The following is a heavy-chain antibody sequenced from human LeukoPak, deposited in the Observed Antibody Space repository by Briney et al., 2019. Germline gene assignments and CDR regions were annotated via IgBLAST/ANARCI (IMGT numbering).Heavy chain of an antibody. J-gene: IGHJ4*02. Sequence: PGGSLRLSCAASGFTFSSNYMSWVRQAPGKGLEWVSVIYSGGSTYYADSVKGRFTISRDNSKNTLYLQMNSLRAEVTAVYYCAREGAAGIFDYWGQGTLVTVSS. D-gene: IGHD6-13*01. V-gene: IGHV3-53*01. CDR3: AREGAAGIFDY. CDR2: IYSGGST. CDR1: GFTFSSNY.